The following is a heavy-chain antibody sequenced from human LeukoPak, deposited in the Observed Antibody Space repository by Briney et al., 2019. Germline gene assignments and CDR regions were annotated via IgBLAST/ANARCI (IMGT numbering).Heavy chain of an antibody. J-gene: IGHJ3*02. V-gene: IGHV4-34*01. Sequence: SETLSLTCAVYGGSFSGYYWSWIRQPPGKGLEWIGEINHSGSTNYNPSLKSRVTISVDTSKNQFSLRLSSVTAADTAVYYCARILGAYCNGGSCPDAFDIWGQGTKATVSS. CDR2: INHSGST. CDR3: ARILGAYCNGGSCPDAFDI. CDR1: GGSFSGYY. D-gene: IGHD2-15*01.